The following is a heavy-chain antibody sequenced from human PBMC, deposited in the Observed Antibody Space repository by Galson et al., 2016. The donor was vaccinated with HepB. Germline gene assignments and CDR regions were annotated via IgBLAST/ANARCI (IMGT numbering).Heavy chain of an antibody. V-gene: IGHV3-23*01. J-gene: IGHJ5*02. CDR1: GFSFSSYA. CDR3: AKDPPCDP. Sequence: SLRLSCATSGFSFSSYAMSWVRQAPGKGLEWVSAITSSGDYTYYADSVKGRFTISRDNSKNTMYLQLNSLRADDTAVYYCAKDPPCDPWGQGTLVTVSS. CDR2: ITSSGDYT.